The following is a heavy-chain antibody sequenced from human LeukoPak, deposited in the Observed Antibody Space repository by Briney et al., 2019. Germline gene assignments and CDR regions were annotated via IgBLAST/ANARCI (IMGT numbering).Heavy chain of an antibody. J-gene: IGHJ6*03. D-gene: IGHD3-3*01. CDR1: GYTFTSYD. Sequence: ASVKVSCKASGYTFTSYDINWVRQATGQGLEWMGWMNPNSGNTGYAQKFQGRVTMTRNTSISTAYMELSSLASEDPAVYYCARGPGDFWSGYWNYYYYMDVWGKGTTVTVSS. CDR3: ARGPGDFWSGYWNYYYYMDV. V-gene: IGHV1-8*01. CDR2: MNPNSGNT.